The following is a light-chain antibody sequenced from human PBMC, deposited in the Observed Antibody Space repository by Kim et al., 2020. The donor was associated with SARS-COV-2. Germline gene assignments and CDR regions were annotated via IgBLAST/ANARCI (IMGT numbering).Light chain of an antibody. CDR2: GAS. CDR3: QQYGYSPFP. CDR1: QRVRTGA. Sequence: LAPGERVTPPCRPSQRVRTGALPGYQQNPGQPPKPLIYGASSRTPGIPDRCSGSGSGPDFTLTISRLDPEDSEVYYCQQYGYSPFPFGGGTRWISN. J-gene: IGKJ4*01. V-gene: IGKV3-20*01.